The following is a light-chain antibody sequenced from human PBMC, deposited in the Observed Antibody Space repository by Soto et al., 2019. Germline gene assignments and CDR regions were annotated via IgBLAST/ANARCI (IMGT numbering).Light chain of an antibody. CDR3: LQSYISPLT. V-gene: IGKV1-39*01. CDR2: AAS. J-gene: IGKJ4*01. Sequence: RSPSPLSASVGDRVTITCRASQRISTYLNWYQQKPGKAPKLLIYAASSLQSGVPSKFSGSGSGTDFTLTISNLQPEDFATYYCLQSYISPLTFGGGTKVDIK. CDR1: QRISTY.